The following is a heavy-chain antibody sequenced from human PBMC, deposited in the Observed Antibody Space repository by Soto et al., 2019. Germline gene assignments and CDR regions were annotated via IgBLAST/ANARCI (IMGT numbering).Heavy chain of an antibody. D-gene: IGHD1-26*01. V-gene: IGHV1-24*01. CDR3: ATGWWELLRDYYGMDV. J-gene: IGHJ6*02. CDR2: FDPEDGGT. Sequence: ASVKVSCKVSGYTLTELSMHWVRQAPGKGLEWMGGFDPEDGGTIYAQKFQGRVTMTEDTSTDTAYMELSSLRSEDTAVYYCATGWWELLRDYYGMDVWGQGTTVTVSS. CDR1: GYTLTELS.